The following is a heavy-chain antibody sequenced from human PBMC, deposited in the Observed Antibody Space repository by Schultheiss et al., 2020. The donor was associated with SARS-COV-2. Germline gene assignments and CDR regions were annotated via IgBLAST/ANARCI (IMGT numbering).Heavy chain of an antibody. Sequence: GGSLRLSCAASGFTFDDYAMHWVRQAPGKGLEWVSGISWNSGSIGYADSVKGRFTISRDNSKNTLYLQMNSLRAEDTAVYYCATRGDFWSGYHFDYWGQGTLVTVSS. CDR3: ATRGDFWSGYHFDY. J-gene: IGHJ4*02. CDR1: GFTFDDYA. D-gene: IGHD3-3*01. V-gene: IGHV3-9*01. CDR2: ISWNSGSI.